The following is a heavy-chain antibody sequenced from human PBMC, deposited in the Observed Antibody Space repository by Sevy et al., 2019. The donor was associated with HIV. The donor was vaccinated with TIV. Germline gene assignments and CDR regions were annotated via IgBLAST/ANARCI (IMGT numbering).Heavy chain of an antibody. CDR3: AKGMAYYDFWSGYYAYYYYGMDV. CDR2: ISSNGGST. V-gene: IGHV3-64*04. Sequence: GGSLRLSCSASGFTFSSYAMHWVRQAPGKGLEYVSAISSNGGSTYYADSVKGRFTISRDNSKNTLYLQMNSLRAEDTAVYYCAKGMAYYDFWSGYYAYYYYGMDVWGQGTTVTVSS. CDR1: GFTFSSYA. J-gene: IGHJ6*02. D-gene: IGHD3-3*01.